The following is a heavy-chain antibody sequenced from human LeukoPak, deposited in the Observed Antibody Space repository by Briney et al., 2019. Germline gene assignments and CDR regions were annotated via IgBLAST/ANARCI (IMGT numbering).Heavy chain of an antibody. Sequence: SETLSLTCTVSGGSISSYYWSWIRQPPGKGLEWVGYIFDSRNIKYNPSLKSRLTLSMDTSKNELSLELTSVTAADSAIYYCARDFYGSGKGWFDPWGQGTLVTVSS. CDR3: ARDFYGSGKGWFDP. CDR1: GGSISSYY. V-gene: IGHV4-59*01. D-gene: IGHD3-10*01. J-gene: IGHJ5*02. CDR2: IFDSRNI.